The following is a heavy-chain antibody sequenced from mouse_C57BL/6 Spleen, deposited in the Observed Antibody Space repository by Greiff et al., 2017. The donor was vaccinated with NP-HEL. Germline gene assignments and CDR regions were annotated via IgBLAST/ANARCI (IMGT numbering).Heavy chain of an antibody. J-gene: IGHJ2*01. CDR2: IDPSDSYT. D-gene: IGHD2-3*01. CDR3: AREGLVYDGSYFDY. Sequence: QVQLQQPGAELVRPGTSVKLSCKASGYTFTSYWMHWVKQRPGQGLEWIGVIDPSDSYTNYNQKFKGKATLTVDTSSSTAYIQLSSLTSEDSAVYYCAREGLVYDGSYFDYWGQGTTLTVSS. CDR1: GYTFTSYW. V-gene: IGHV1-59*01.